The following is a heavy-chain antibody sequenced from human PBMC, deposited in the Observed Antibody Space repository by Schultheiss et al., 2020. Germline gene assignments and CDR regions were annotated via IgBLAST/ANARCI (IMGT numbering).Heavy chain of an antibody. V-gene: IGHV4-59*08. CDR2: IYHSGST. D-gene: IGHD2-21*02. CDR1: GGSINSYY. J-gene: IGHJ4*02. Sequence: SETLSLTCTVSGGSINSYYWSWIREPPGKGLEWIGYIYHSGSTNYSPSLKSRLTISVDTSKNQFSLKMSSVTAADTTVYYCARLSCIGDCYFYFFDYWGPGTLVTVSS. CDR3: ARLSCIGDCYFYFFDY.